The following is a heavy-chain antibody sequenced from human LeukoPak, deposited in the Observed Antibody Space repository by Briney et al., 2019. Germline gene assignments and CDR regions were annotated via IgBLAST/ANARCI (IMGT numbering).Heavy chain of an antibody. D-gene: IGHD1-1*01. Sequence: GGSLRLSCAASGFTFNRSWMNWVRQAPGKGLEWVANLDPSGSQKRYVDSVKGRFIISKDNPGASLYLDMYSLRAEDTAIYYCAIWTSGNYWGQGTLVSVSS. CDR1: GFTFNRSW. V-gene: IGHV3-7*01. J-gene: IGHJ4*02. CDR2: LDPSGSQK. CDR3: AIWTSGNY.